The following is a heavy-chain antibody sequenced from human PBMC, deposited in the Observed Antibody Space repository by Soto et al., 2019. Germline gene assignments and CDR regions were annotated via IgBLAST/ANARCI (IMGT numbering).Heavy chain of an antibody. CDR2: IIPIFDTA. V-gene: IGHV1-69*12. D-gene: IGHD2-2*01. CDR1: GGTFSTYA. J-gene: IGHJ6*02. Sequence: QVQLVQAGGEVKKPGSSVKVSCKASGGTFSTYAISWVRQAPGQGLEWMGGIIPIFDTANYAQKFQGRVTITADESTSKAYMELSSLSSEDTAVYYCARDDCISSSCYYYYYYGMDVWGQGTTVTVSS. CDR3: ARDDCISSSCYYYYYYGMDV.